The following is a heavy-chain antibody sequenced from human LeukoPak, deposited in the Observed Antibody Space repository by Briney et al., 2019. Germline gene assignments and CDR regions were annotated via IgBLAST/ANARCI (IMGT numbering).Heavy chain of an antibody. V-gene: IGHV3-21*01. CDR2: ISSSSSYI. CDR3: ARDYCSGGSCYSDYFDY. CDR1: GFTFSSYS. D-gene: IGHD2-15*01. J-gene: IGHJ4*02. Sequence: GSLRLSCAASGFTFSSYSMNWVRQAPGKGLEWVSSISSSSSYIYYADSVKGRFTISRDNAKNSLYLQMNSLRAEDTAVYYCARDYCSGGSCYSDYFDYWGQGTLVTVSS.